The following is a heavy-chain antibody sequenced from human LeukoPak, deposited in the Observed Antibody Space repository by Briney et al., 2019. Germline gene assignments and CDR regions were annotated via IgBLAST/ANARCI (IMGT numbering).Heavy chain of an antibody. CDR2: ISWNSGSI. J-gene: IGHJ4*02. Sequence: PGRFLRLSCAASGFTFDDYAMHWVRQAPGKGLEWVSGISWNSGSIGYADSVKGRFTISRDNAKNSLYLQMNSLRAEDTALYYCAKDLRYYYGSGNFDYWGQGTLVTVSS. CDR3: AKDLRYYYGSGNFDY. V-gene: IGHV3-9*01. D-gene: IGHD3-10*01. CDR1: GFTFDDYA.